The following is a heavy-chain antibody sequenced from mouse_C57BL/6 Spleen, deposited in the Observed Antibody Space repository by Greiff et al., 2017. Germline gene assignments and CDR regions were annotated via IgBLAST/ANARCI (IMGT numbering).Heavy chain of an antibody. CDR1: GYTFTSYW. Sequence: QVQLQQSGAELVKPGASVKLSCKASGYTFTSYWMQWVKQRPGQGLEWIGEIDPSDSYTNYNQKFKGKATLTVDTSSSTAYMQLSSLTSEDSAVYYCARSWTITTVVAKNFDYWGQGTTLTVSS. V-gene: IGHV1-50*01. CDR3: ARSWTITTVVAKNFDY. D-gene: IGHD1-1*01. CDR2: IDPSDSYT. J-gene: IGHJ2*01.